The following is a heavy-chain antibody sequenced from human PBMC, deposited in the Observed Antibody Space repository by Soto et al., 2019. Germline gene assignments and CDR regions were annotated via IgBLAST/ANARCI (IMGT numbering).Heavy chain of an antibody. J-gene: IGHJ4*02. CDR1: GGSISSSSYY. V-gene: IGHV4-39*01. CDR2: IYYSGST. CDR3: ARGGYSYSYPLDY. D-gene: IGHD5-18*01. Sequence: PSETLSLTCTVSGGSISSSSYYWGWIRQPPGKGLGWIGSIYYSGSTYYNPSLKSRVTISVDTSKNQFSLKLSSVTAADTAVYYCARGGYSYSYPLDYWGQGTLVTVSS.